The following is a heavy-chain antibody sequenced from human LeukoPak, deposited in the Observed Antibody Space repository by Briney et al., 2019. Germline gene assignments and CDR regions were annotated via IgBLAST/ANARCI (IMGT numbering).Heavy chain of an antibody. CDR2: IYYSGST. Sequence: PSETLSLTCTVSGGSISSYYWSWIRQPPGKGLEWIGYIYYSGSTNYNPSLKSRVTISVDTSKNQFSLKLSSVTAADTAVYYCARESDSSGYSYFQHWGQGTLVTVSS. D-gene: IGHD3-22*01. CDR3: ARESDSSGYSYFQH. J-gene: IGHJ1*01. V-gene: IGHV4-59*01. CDR1: GGSISSYY.